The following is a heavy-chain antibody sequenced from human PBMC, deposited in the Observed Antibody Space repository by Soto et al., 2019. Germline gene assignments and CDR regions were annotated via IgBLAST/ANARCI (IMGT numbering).Heavy chain of an antibody. J-gene: IGHJ3*02. CDR1: GFTFPKYG. CDR3: VRDEDGVPNAFDI. V-gene: IGHV3-33*03. D-gene: IGHD2-15*01. CDR2: ILSDGSRQ. Sequence: QVQLVESGGGVVQPGQSLTLSCAASGFTFPKYGMHWVRQPPGKGLEWVALILSDGSRQWYRDSVRGRFSISRDNRKNTLNLQMDIVRVEYAAVDYCVRDEDGVPNAFDIWGQGTMVTVSS.